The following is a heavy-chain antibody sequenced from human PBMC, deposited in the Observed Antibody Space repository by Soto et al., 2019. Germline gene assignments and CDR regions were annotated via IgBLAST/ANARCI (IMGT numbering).Heavy chain of an antibody. CDR1: GGTFSSYT. CDR2: IIPILGIA. J-gene: IGHJ4*02. V-gene: IGHV1-69*02. CDR3: ARATYSSGWSETTYGVDY. D-gene: IGHD6-19*01. Sequence: SVKVSCKASGGTFSSYTISWVRQAPGQGLEWMGRIIPILGIANYAQKFQGRVAITADKSTSTAYMELSSLRSEDTAVYYCARATYSSGWSETTYGVDYWGQGPLVTVSS.